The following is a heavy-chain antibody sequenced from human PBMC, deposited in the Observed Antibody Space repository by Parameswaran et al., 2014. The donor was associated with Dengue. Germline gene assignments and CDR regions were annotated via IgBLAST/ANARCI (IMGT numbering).Heavy chain of an antibody. CDR2: TSTSGGTR. CDR3: ARGWTAAPGTNSFDY. Sequence: KWIRQPQEGLEWLAYTSTSGGTRYYAQSLKGRFTISRDNARDSVSLQMNGLRDEDTAVYFCARGWTAAPGTNSFDYWGQGALVTVSS. J-gene: IGHJ4*02. D-gene: IGHD6-13*01. V-gene: IGHV3-48*02.